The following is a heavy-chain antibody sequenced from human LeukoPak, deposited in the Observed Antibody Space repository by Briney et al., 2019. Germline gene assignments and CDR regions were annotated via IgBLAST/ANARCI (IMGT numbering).Heavy chain of an antibody. V-gene: IGHV3-23*01. CDR3: AHGAMYQLDY. J-gene: IGHJ4*02. D-gene: IGHD2-2*01. Sequence: GGSLRLSCAASGFPFSSHGMSWVRQAPGKGLEWVSGTIGGAGSTYYADSVKGRFTISGDNSKNTLFLQMNSLRAEDTAVYYCAHGAMYQLDYWGQGTLVTVSS. CDR2: TIGGAGST. CDR1: GFPFSSHG.